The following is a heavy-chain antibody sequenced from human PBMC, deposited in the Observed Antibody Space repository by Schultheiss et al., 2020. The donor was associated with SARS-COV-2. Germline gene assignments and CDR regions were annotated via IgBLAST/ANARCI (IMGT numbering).Heavy chain of an antibody. V-gene: IGHV1-18*01. J-gene: IGHJ4*02. D-gene: IGHD2-15*01. CDR1: GYTFTSYG. Sequence: GESLKISCKASGYTFTSYGISWVRQAPGQGLEWMGWISAYNGITDYAEKVQGRITMTTETSTNTAYMELRSLRSDDTAVYYCARDCSGSSCYTLGYWGQGTLVTVSS. CDR3: ARDCSGSSCYTLGY. CDR2: ISAYNGIT.